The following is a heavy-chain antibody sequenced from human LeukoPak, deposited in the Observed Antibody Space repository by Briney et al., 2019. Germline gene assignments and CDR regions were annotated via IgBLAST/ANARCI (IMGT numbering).Heavy chain of an antibody. Sequence: SETLSLTCTVSGVSISSYYWSWVRQPPGKGLEWIGYIYYSGCTNYNPSLKSRVTISVDTSKNQFSLKLSSVTAADTAVYYCARGKKGIAAAVNLDYGGQGTLVTVSS. D-gene: IGHD6-13*01. CDR3: ARGKKGIAAAVNLDY. CDR2: IYYSGCT. CDR1: GVSISSYY. J-gene: IGHJ4*02. V-gene: IGHV4-59*01.